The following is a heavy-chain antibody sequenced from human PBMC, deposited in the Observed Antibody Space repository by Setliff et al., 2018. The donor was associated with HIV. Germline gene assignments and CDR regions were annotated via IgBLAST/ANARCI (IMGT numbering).Heavy chain of an antibody. CDR1: GGSITNYY. V-gene: IGHV4-4*09. J-gene: IGHJ4*02. Sequence: SETLSLTCTVSGGSITNYYWSWIRQPPGKGLQWIGYIYTSGSTNYNPSLKSRVTISVDTSKNLFSLKVSSVTAADTAVYYCARRGSYSSPETLWGQGTLVTVSS. D-gene: IGHD1-26*01. CDR3: ARRGSYSSPETL. CDR2: IYTSGST.